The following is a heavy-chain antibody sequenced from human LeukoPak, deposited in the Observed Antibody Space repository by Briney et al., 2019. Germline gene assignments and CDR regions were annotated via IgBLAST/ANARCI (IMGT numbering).Heavy chain of an antibody. D-gene: IGHD6-19*01. CDR1: GFTFSSYA. CDR2: LSGSPGST. Sequence: PGGSLRLSCAASGFTFSSYAMSWVRQAPGKGLEWVSALSGSPGSTYCGDSVKGRFTISRDNSKKTLYLQMNSLRAEDTAVYYCARERSGWSFIGMDVWGQGTTVTVSS. V-gene: IGHV3-23*01. CDR3: ARERSGWSFIGMDV. J-gene: IGHJ6*02.